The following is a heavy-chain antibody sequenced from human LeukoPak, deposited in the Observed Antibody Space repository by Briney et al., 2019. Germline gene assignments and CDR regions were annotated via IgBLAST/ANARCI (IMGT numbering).Heavy chain of an antibody. Sequence: SETLSLTCAVYGGSFSGYYWSWIRQPQGKGLEGIGEINHSGSTNYNPSLKSRVTISVDTSKNQFSLKLSSVTAADTAVYYCARGRWLQLRIFDYWGQGTLVTVSS. D-gene: IGHD5-24*01. V-gene: IGHV4-34*01. CDR1: GGSFSGYY. J-gene: IGHJ4*02. CDR3: ARGRWLQLRIFDY. CDR2: INHSGST.